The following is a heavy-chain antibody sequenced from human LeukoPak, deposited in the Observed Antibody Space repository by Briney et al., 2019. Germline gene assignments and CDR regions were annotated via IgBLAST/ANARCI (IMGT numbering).Heavy chain of an antibody. CDR3: ARHEDTAMVVSYFDY. Sequence: GESLKISCKGSGYSFTSYWIGWVRQMPGKGLEWMGIIYPGDSDTRYSPSFQGQVTITADKSISTAYLQWSSLKASDTAMYYCARHEDTAMVVSYFDYWGQGTLVTVSS. D-gene: IGHD5-18*01. CDR1: GYSFTSYW. J-gene: IGHJ4*02. CDR2: IYPGDSDT. V-gene: IGHV5-51*01.